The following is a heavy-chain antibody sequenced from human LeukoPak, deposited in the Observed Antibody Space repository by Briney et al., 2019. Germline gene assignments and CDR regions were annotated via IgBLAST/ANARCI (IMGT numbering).Heavy chain of an antibody. Sequence: PGGSLRLSCAASGFNFSTYWMTWVSQVPGKGLEWVANIKEDGSEIYYVDAVKGRFSISRDNAKTSLYLQMNSLSVADTAVYYCVTDQTGRHPYFFDYWGQGTLVTVPS. CDR2: IKEDGSEI. V-gene: IGHV3-7*01. CDR1: GFNFSTYW. J-gene: IGHJ4*02. D-gene: IGHD3-10*01. CDR3: VTDQTGRHPYFFDY.